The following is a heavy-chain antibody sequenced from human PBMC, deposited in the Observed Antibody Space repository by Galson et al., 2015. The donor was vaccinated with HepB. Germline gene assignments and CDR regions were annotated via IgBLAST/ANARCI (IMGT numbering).Heavy chain of an antibody. Sequence: SLRLSCAASGFTLNNAWVNWVRQSPGKGLEWVGRIKRETDGGTTDYAAPVKGRFTISRDGSKKTLFLQMNSLRAEDSAVYYCTTDRRVVDPTVVDYYYYYYMDVWGRGTTVTVSS. CDR3: TTDRRVVDPTVVDYYYYYYMDV. CDR1: GFTLNNAW. D-gene: IGHD2-15*01. J-gene: IGHJ6*03. V-gene: IGHV3-15*07. CDR2: IKRETDGGTT.